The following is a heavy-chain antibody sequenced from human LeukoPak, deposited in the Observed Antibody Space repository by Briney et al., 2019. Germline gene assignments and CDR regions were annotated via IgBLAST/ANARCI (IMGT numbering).Heavy chain of an antibody. D-gene: IGHD6-13*01. CDR3: ARSKSGYSTDGFDI. CDR2: INGDGSNT. Sequence: GGSLRHSCAASGFTFSSHWMHWVRQAPGKGLVWVSRINGDGSNTTYADSVKGRFTISRDNAKNTLYLQMNSLRAEDTAVYHCARSKSGYSTDGFDIWGQGTMVTVSS. CDR1: GFTFSSHW. J-gene: IGHJ3*02. V-gene: IGHV3-74*03.